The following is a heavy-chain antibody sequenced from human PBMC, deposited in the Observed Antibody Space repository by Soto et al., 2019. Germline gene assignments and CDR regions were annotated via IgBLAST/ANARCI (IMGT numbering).Heavy chain of an antibody. CDR2: ISAYNGNT. J-gene: IGHJ5*02. V-gene: IGHV1-18*01. CDR3: ARDAPPESS. CDR1: GYTFTSYA. Sequence: QVQLVQSGAEVKKPGASVKVSCKASGYTFTSYAISWVRQAPGQGLEWMRWISAYNGNTNYAKKRQGRVTKTTHTSTSAAYMELRSLRSDDTSVYYSARDAPPESSWRQGTPFTVSS.